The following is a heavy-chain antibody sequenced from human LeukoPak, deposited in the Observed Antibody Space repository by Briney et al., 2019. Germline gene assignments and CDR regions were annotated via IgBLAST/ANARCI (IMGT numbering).Heavy chain of an antibody. CDR1: GYTFTSYG. CDR3: ARARRDGYIREDYYFDY. Sequence: GSSVKVSCKASGYTFTSYGISWVRQAPGQGLEWMGWISAYNGNTNYAQKLQGRVTMTTDTSTSTAYMELRSLRSDDTAVYYCARARRDGYIREDYYFDYRGQGTLVTVSS. CDR2: ISAYNGNT. V-gene: IGHV1-18*01. J-gene: IGHJ4*02. D-gene: IGHD5-24*01.